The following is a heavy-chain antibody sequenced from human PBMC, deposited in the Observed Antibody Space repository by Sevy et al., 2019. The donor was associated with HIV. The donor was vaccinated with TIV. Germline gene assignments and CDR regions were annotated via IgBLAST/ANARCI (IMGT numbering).Heavy chain of an antibody. V-gene: IGHV4-39*01. J-gene: IGHJ3*02. Sequence: SETLSLTCTVSGGSISNSDSYWGWIRQPPGKGLGWIGSIYYSGSTYYNPSLKSRVTLSVDTSKNQFSLKVNSVTAVDTALYYCARRRVEDYYGSGTPPLVNGPFDIWGQGTMVTVSS. D-gene: IGHD3-10*01. CDR1: GGSISNSDSY. CDR3: ARRRVEDYYGSGTPPLVNGPFDI. CDR2: IYYSGST.